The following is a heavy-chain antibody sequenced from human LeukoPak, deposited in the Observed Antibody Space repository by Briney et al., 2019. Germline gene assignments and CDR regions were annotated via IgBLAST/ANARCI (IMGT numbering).Heavy chain of an antibody. CDR2: ISYDGSNK. V-gene: IGHV3-30*18. Sequence: GRSLRLSCAASGFTFSSYGMHWVRQAPGKGLEWVAVISYDGSNKYYADSVKGRFTISRDNSKNTLYLQMDSLRAEDTAVYYCAKDGASSYYYDSSSYYGFDYWGQGTLVTVSS. J-gene: IGHJ4*02. D-gene: IGHD3-22*01. CDR1: GFTFSSYG. CDR3: AKDGASSYYYDSSSYYGFDY.